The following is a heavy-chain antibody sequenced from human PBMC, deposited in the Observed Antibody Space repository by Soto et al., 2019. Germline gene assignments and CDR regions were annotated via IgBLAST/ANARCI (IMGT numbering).Heavy chain of an antibody. Sequence: GGSLRLSCAASGFTFSSYSMNWVRQAPGKGLEWVSYISSSSTIYYADSVKGRFTISRDNAKNSLYLQMNSLRDEDTAVYYCARDLRWEPPYYYGMDVWGQGTTVTVSS. D-gene: IGHD1-26*01. J-gene: IGHJ6*02. CDR3: ARDLRWEPPYYYGMDV. CDR2: ISSSSTI. CDR1: GFTFSSYS. V-gene: IGHV3-48*02.